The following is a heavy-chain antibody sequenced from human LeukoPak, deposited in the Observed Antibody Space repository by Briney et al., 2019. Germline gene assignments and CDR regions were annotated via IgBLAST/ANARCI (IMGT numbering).Heavy chain of an antibody. V-gene: IGHV3-73*01. Sequence: GGSLRLSCAASGFTFSGSAMHWVRQASGKGLEWVGRIRSKANSYATAYAGSVKGRFTISRDDSKNTAYLQMNSLKTEDTAVYYCTRLRPAVAATTDYWGQGTLVTVSS. CDR2: IRSKANSYAT. CDR1: GFTFSGSA. J-gene: IGHJ4*02. CDR3: TRLRPAVAATTDY. D-gene: IGHD6-19*01.